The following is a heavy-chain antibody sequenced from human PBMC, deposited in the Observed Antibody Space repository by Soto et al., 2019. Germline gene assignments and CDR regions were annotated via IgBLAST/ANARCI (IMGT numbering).Heavy chain of an antibody. CDR2: IHLNSGGT. Sequence: ASVKVSCKASGYTFTGYYVHWVRQAPGHGLEWLGWIHLNSGGTNYAQSFQGRVTMTRDMSVSTVYMEMTGLSSDDSAVYFCGRGPSPRAPAGGTPYYYAMDVWGQGTTVTVSS. CDR3: GRGPSPRAPAGGTPYYYAMDV. J-gene: IGHJ6*02. D-gene: IGHD2-2*01. CDR1: GYTFTGYY. V-gene: IGHV1-2*02.